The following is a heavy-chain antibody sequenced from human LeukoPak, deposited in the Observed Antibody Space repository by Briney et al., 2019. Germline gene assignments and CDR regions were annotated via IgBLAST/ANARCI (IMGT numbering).Heavy chain of an antibody. CDR1: GFTFNKYW. V-gene: IGHV3-7*01. Sequence: GGSLTLSCSASGFTFNKYWMSWIRQLPGQGLDWVANVNQDGTQKYYVDSVKGRFTNSRDNARNLLYLQMNSLRAEDTAVYYCVRDVSSGWAFDYWGHGTLVTVSS. J-gene: IGHJ4*01. CDR2: VNQDGTQK. CDR3: VRDVSSGWAFDY. D-gene: IGHD6-19*01.